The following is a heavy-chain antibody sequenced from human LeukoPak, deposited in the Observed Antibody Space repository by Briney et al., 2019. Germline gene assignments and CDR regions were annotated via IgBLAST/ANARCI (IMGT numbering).Heavy chain of an antibody. D-gene: IGHD3-22*01. CDR1: GGTFSSYA. Sequence: SVKVSCKASGGTFSSYAISWVRQAPGQGLEWMGGIIPIFGTANYAQKFQGRVTITTDESTSTAYMELSSLRSEDTAVYYCAKDGTYYYDSSAYYLSPPFDYWGQGTLVTVSS. J-gene: IGHJ4*02. CDR2: IIPIFGTA. V-gene: IGHV1-69*05. CDR3: AKDGTYYYDSSAYYLSPPFDY.